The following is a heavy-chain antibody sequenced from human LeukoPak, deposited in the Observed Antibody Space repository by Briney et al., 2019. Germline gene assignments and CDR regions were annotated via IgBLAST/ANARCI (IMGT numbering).Heavy chain of an antibody. D-gene: IGHD5-24*01. J-gene: IGHJ4*02. CDR2: ISSSGSTI. Sequence: GGSLRLSCAASGFTFSSYEMNRVRQAPGKGLEWVSYISSSGSTIYYADSVRGRFTISRDNAKNSLYLQMNSLRAEDTAVYYCASRDGYNYPPRDYWGQGTLVTVSS. V-gene: IGHV3-48*03. CDR1: GFTFSSYE. CDR3: ASRDGYNYPPRDY.